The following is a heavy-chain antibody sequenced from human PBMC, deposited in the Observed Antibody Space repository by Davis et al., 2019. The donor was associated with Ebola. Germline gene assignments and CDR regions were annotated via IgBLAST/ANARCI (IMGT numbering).Heavy chain of an antibody. Sequence: AASVKVSCKASGYTFTGYYIHWVRHAPGQGPEWMGWINPNSGDTKYSQKFQGWVTMTRDTPISTAYMELNRLTSDDTAVYYCARDRVCSGATCYAYFDFWGQGTLVTVSS. V-gene: IGHV1-2*04. D-gene: IGHD2-15*01. CDR2: INPNSGDT. CDR3: ARDRVCSGATCYAYFDF. CDR1: GYTFTGYY. J-gene: IGHJ4*02.